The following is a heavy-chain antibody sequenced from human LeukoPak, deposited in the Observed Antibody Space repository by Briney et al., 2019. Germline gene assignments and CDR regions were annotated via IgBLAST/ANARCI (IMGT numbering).Heavy chain of an antibody. CDR1: GGSISSGSYY. J-gene: IGHJ3*02. D-gene: IGHD3-22*01. CDR3: ASGYGDAFDI. Sequence: SQTLSLTCTVSGGSISSGSYYWSWIRQPARKGLEWIGRIYTSGSTNYNPSLKSRVTISVDTSKNQFSLKLSSVTAADTAVYYCASGYGDAFDIWGQGTMVTVSS. V-gene: IGHV4-61*02. CDR2: IYTSGST.